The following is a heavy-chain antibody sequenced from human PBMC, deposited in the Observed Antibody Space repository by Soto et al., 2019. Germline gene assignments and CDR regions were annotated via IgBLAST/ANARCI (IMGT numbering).Heavy chain of an antibody. V-gene: IGHV1-69*02. CDR2: IFPLTDIP. J-gene: IGHJ4*02. CDR3: ARGPLVVLNYFES. Sequence: QVQLVQSGTEVKKPGSSVKVSCKASGGTFRNYPINWVRQAPGQGLEWMGSIFPLTDIPDYAQNFQARLPISADKSTSTDYMELSSLTSDDTAMYFCARGPLVVLNYFESWGQGTLVTVSS. CDR1: GGTFRNYP.